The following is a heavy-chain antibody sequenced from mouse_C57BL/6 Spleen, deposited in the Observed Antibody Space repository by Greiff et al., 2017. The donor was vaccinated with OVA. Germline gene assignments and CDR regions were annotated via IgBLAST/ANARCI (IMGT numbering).Heavy chain of an antibody. Sequence: EVQLVESGGGLVKPGGSLKLSCAASGFTFSSYAMSWVRQTPEKRLEWVATISDGGSYTYYPDNVKGRFTISRDNAKNNLYLQMSHLKSEDTAMYYCARGGYSNYHWFAYWGQGTLVTVSA. D-gene: IGHD2-5*01. CDR2: ISDGGSYT. CDR3: ARGGYSNYHWFAY. J-gene: IGHJ3*01. CDR1: GFTFSSYA. V-gene: IGHV5-4*01.